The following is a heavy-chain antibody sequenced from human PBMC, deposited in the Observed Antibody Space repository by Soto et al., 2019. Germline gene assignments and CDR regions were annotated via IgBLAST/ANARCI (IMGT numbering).Heavy chain of an antibody. CDR2: IIPLSGTA. CDR3: ARSFSTVTTHGFDY. CDR1: VGALRSQV. J-gene: IGHJ4*02. V-gene: IGHV1-69*01. Sequence: QVQLVQSGAEVKKPGSSVKVSCKASVGALRSQVITWVRQAPGQGLEWMGGIIPLSGTANDAQKFQDRLTITADESTSTAYMELSSLRSEDTAVYYCARSFSTVTTHGFDYWGQGTLVTVSS. D-gene: IGHD4-17*01.